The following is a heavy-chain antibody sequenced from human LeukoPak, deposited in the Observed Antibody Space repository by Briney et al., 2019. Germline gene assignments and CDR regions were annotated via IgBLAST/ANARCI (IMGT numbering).Heavy chain of an antibody. CDR2: ISPYNGDT. CDR3: ARVPRAYGSGSYYSRH. J-gene: IGHJ1*01. D-gene: IGHD3-10*01. Sequence: GASVKVSCKASGYTFTNYSIIWVRQAPGQGLEWMGLISPYNGDTKYAQKFQGRVTMTTDTSTSIAYMELRSLRSDDTAVYYCARVPRAYGSGSYYSRHWGQGSLVTVSS. CDR1: GYTFTNYS. V-gene: IGHV1-18*04.